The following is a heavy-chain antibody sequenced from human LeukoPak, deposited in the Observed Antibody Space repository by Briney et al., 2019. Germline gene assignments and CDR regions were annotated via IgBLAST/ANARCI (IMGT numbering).Heavy chain of an antibody. V-gene: IGHV3-48*03. J-gene: IGHJ4*02. Sequence: GGSLRLSCAASGFTFRSYEMNWVRQAPGKGLEWLTYIRSSGSTIYYADSVKGRFTISRDNAKNSLSLQMNSLRAEDTDVYYCARGGRVAGLGVDYWGQGTLVTVSS. CDR2: IRSSGSTI. CDR3: ARGGRVAGLGVDY. CDR1: GFTFRSYE. D-gene: IGHD6-19*01.